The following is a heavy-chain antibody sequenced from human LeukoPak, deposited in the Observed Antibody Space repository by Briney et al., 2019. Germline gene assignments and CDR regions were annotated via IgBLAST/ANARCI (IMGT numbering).Heavy chain of an antibody. J-gene: IGHJ4*02. V-gene: IGHV4-31*03. D-gene: IGHD3-22*01. CDR3: ARDLGDSSGYYPLDS. Sequence: SETLSLTCTVSGGSTSSGGYYWSWIRQHPGKGLEWIGYIYYSGSTYYNPSLKSRVTISVDTSKNQFSLKLSSVTAADTAVYYCARDLGDSSGYYPLDSWGQGTLVTVSS. CDR1: GGSTSSGGYY. CDR2: IYYSGST.